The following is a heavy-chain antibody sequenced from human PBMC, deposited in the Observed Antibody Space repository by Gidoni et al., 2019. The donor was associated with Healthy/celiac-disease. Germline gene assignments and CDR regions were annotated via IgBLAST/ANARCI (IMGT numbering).Heavy chain of an antibody. CDR1: GYSFTSYW. J-gene: IGHJ3*02. CDR2: IDPSDSYT. V-gene: IGHV5-10-1*03. Sequence: EVQLVQSGAEVKKPGESQRLSCKGSGYSFTSYWISWVRQMPGKGLERMGRIDPSDSYTNYSPSFQGHVTISADKSISTAYLQWSSLKASDTAMYYCATIAVAAYDAFDIWGQGTMVTVSS. CDR3: ATIAVAAYDAFDI. D-gene: IGHD6-19*01.